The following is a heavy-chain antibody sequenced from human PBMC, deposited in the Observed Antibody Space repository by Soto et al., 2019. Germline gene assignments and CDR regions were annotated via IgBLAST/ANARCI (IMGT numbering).Heavy chain of an antibody. D-gene: IGHD1-26*01. V-gene: IGHV3-13*04. CDR1: GFTFSSYD. J-gene: IGHJ3*02. CDR2: IGTAGDT. CDR3: ARARIVGGAFDI. Sequence: PGGSLRLSCAASGFTFSSYDMHWVRQATGKGLEWVSAIGTAGDTYYPGSVKGRFTISRENAKNSLYLQMNSLRAGDTAVYYCARARIVGGAFDIWGQGTMVTVSS.